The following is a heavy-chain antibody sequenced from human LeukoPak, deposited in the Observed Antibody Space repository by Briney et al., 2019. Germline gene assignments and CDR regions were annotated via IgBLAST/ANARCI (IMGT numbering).Heavy chain of an antibody. V-gene: IGHV4-59*08. D-gene: IGHD5-12*01. CDR1: GDSIRSYY. Sequence: PSETLSLTCTVSGDSIRSYYWNWIRRPPGKGLEWIGYIYYTGSTSYNPSLKSRVTISLDTSKSQFSLRLTSVTTADTAVYYCASHGSSGHDPLTWGQGTLVTVSS. J-gene: IGHJ4*01. CDR2: IYYTGST. CDR3: ASHGSSGHDPLT.